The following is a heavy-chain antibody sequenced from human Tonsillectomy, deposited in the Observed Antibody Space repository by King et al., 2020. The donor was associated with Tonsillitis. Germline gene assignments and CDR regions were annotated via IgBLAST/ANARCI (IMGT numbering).Heavy chain of an antibody. Sequence: VQLVESGGGVVQPGGSLRLSCAASGFTFSSYGMHWVRQAPGKGLEWVAFIRYDGSNRYYADSVKGRYTISRDNSRNTLYLQMNSLRAEDTAVYYCGGKYCASTGWNGLDYWGQGTLVTVSS. V-gene: IGHV3-30*02. D-gene: IGHD6-25*01. J-gene: IGHJ4*02. CDR1: GFTFSSYG. CDR2: IRYDGSNR. CDR3: GGKYCASTGWNGLDY.